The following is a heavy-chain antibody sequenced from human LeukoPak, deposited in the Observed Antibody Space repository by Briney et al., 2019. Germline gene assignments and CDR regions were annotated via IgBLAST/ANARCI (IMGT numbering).Heavy chain of an antibody. D-gene: IGHD6-19*01. V-gene: IGHV3-23*01. Sequence: GGSLRLSCAASGFTFSSYAMSWVRQAPGKGLEWVSAISGSGGSTYYADSVKGRFTISRDNSMNTLYLQMNSLRAEDTAVYYCAKAVAVAGHGEYWGQGTLVTVSS. J-gene: IGHJ4*02. CDR2: ISGSGGST. CDR3: AKAVAVAGHGEY. CDR1: GFTFSSYA.